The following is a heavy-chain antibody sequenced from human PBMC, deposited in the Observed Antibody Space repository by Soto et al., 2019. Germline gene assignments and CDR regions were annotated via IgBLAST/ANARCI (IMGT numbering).Heavy chain of an antibody. CDR1: GYTFTSYG. J-gene: IGHJ3*02. Sequence: ASVKVSCKASGYTFTSYGISWVRQAPGQGLEWMGWISAYNGNTNYAQKLEGRGTMTTDTSTSTAYMELRSLRSDDTAVYYCARDRQWLAGDDAFDIWGEGTMVTVSS. V-gene: IGHV1-18*01. CDR2: ISAYNGNT. CDR3: ARDRQWLAGDDAFDI. D-gene: IGHD6-19*01.